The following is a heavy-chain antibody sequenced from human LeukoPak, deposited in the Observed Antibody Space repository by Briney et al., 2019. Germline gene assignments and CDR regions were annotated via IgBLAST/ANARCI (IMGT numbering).Heavy chain of an antibody. CDR2: ISYEGSNK. Sequence: GGSLRLSCAASGFMFSNYGMQWVRQAPGKGLEWVAVISYEGSNKYYADSVKGRFTISRDNSKNTLYLQMNSLRAEDTAVYYCAKDLRRRYYFGSGSRGGTFDIWGQGTMVTVSS. CDR1: GFMFSNYG. CDR3: AKDLRRRYYFGSGSRGGTFDI. V-gene: IGHV3-30*18. D-gene: IGHD3-10*01. J-gene: IGHJ3*02.